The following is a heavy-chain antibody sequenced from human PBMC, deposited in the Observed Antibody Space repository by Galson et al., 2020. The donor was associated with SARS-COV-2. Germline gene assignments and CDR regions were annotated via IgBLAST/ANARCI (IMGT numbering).Heavy chain of an antibody. CDR2: ISSSSSYI. D-gene: IGHD1-26*01. V-gene: IGHV3-21*01. Sequence: GGSLRLSCAASGFTFSSYSMNWVRQAPGKGLEWVSSISSSSSYIYYADSVKGRFTISRDNAKNSLYLQMNSLRAEDTAVYYCARGRWELLTDGAFDIWGQGTMVTVSS. CDR3: ARGRWELLTDGAFDI. CDR1: GFTFSSYS. J-gene: IGHJ3*02.